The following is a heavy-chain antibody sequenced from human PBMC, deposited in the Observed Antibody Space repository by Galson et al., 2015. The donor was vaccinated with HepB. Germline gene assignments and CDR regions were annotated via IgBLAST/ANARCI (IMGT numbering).Heavy chain of an antibody. J-gene: IGHJ4*01. V-gene: IGHV3-33*02. CDR1: GFRFSGYG. Sequence: SLRLSCAASGFRFSGYGMHWVRQAPGKGLEWVAVIWYDESKEYYAESEKGRFTISRDNSRNAVFLQMNSLRVEDTAIYYCAREQTMAARQTLYYFDSWGHGTLVTVSS. CDR3: AREQTMAARQTLYYFDS. CDR2: IWYDESKE. D-gene: IGHD6-6*01.